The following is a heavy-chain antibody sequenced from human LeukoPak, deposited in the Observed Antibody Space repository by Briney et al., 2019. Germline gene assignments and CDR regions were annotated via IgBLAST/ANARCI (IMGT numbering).Heavy chain of an antibody. D-gene: IGHD1-1*01. CDR2: IRQDGSEK. CDR3: ARSTAGLDY. CDR1: GFTFSNYW. V-gene: IGHV3-7*01. J-gene: IGHJ4*02. Sequence: PGGSLRLSCAASGFTFSNYWMSWVRQAPGKGLEWVANIRQDGSEKYYVDSMRGRFTISRDNAKNSLYLQMSSLRAEDTAVYYCARSTAGLDYWGQGTLVTASS.